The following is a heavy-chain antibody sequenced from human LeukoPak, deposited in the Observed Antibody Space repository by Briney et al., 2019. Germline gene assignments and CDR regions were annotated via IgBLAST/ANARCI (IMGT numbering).Heavy chain of an antibody. Sequence: PSETLSLTCTVSGGSISSYYWSWIRQPAGKGLEWIGRIYTSGSTNYNPSLKSRVTMSVDTSKNQFSLKLSSVTAADTAVYYCAREEKSGGDSYYYYYYMDVWGKGTTVTISS. CDR3: AREEKSGGDSYYYYYYMDV. D-gene: IGHD2-21*02. CDR1: GGSISSYY. J-gene: IGHJ6*03. CDR2: IYTSGST. V-gene: IGHV4-4*07.